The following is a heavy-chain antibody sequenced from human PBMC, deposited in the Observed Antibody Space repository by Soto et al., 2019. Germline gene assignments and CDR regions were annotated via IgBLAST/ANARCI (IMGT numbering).Heavy chain of an antibody. J-gene: IGHJ4*02. V-gene: IGHV3-23*01. D-gene: IGHD3-16*02. CDR2: IRGSGGST. CDR1: GFTFSSYA. CDR3: AKAPSITFGGVIVDFDY. Sequence: GGSLRLSCAASGFTFSSYAMSWVRQAPGKGLEWVSAIRGSGGSTYYADSVKGRFTISRDNSKNTLYLQMNSLRAEDTAVYYCAKAPSITFGGVIVDFDYWGQGTLVTVSS.